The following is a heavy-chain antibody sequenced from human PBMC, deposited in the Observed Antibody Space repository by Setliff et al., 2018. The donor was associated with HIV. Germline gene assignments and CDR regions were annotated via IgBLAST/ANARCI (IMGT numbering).Heavy chain of an antibody. CDR2: IKRKTDGGTT. CDR1: GFTFNSAW. Sequence: GESLTISCAASGFTFNSAWMSWVRQAPGKGLEWVGRIKRKTDGGTTDYAAFVKGRFTISRDDSKNTLYLQMNSLKTEDTAVYYCSAHDKLQFLDQAFDIWGQGTKVTVSS. V-gene: IGHV3-15*01. CDR3: SAHDKLQFLDQAFDI. D-gene: IGHD3-3*01. J-gene: IGHJ3*02.